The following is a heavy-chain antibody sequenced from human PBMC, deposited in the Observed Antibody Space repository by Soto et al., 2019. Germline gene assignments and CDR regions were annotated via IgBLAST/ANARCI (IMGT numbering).Heavy chain of an antibody. J-gene: IGHJ6*02. D-gene: IGHD5-18*01. Sequence: QVQLVQSGAEVKKPGSSVKVSCKASGGTFSSYAISWVRQAPGQGLEWMGGIIPIFGTANYAQKFQGRVTITADESTSTAYMELSSLRSEDTAVYYCARGGLQLWLAPTYYYGMDVRGQGTTVTVSS. CDR3: ARGGLQLWLAPTYYYGMDV. CDR1: GGTFSSYA. CDR2: IIPIFGTA. V-gene: IGHV1-69*01.